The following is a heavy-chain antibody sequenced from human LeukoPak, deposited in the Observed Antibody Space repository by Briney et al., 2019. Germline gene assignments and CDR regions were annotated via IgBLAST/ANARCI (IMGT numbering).Heavy chain of an antibody. CDR2: IYTSGST. V-gene: IGHV4-4*07. J-gene: IGHJ3*02. CDR3: ASNQWLRSTSGAFDI. Sequence: SETLSLTCTVSGGSISSYYWSWIRQPAGKGLEWIGRIYTSGSTNYNPSLKSRVTMSVDTSKNQFSLKLSSVTAADTAVYYCASNQWLRSTSGAFDIWGQGTMVTVSS. CDR1: GGSISSYY. D-gene: IGHD5-12*01.